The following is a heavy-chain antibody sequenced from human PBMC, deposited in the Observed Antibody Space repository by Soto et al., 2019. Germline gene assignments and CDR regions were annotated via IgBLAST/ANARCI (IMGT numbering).Heavy chain of an antibody. CDR3: AGDASSSWYYFDY. V-gene: IGHV3-7*01. J-gene: IGHJ4*02. CDR1: GFTFSSYW. Sequence: QSGGSLRLSCAASGFTFSSYWMSWVRQAPGKGLEWVANIKQDGSEKYYVDSVKGRFTISRDNAKNSLYLQMNSLRAEDTAVYYCAGDASSSWYYFDYWGQGTLVTVSS. D-gene: IGHD6-13*01. CDR2: IKQDGSEK.